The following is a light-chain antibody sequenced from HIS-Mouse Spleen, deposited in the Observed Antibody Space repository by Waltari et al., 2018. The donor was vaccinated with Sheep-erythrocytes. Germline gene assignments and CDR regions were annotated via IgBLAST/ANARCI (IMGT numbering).Light chain of an antibody. CDR2: DDS. CDR1: NIGIKS. Sequence: SYVLTQPPSVSVAPGQTARITSGGTNIGIKSVHWYQQKPGQAPVLVVYDDSDRPPGIPERFSGSNYGNTATLTISRVEAGDEADYYCQVWDSSSDHVVFGGGTKLTVL. CDR3: QVWDSSSDHVV. J-gene: IGLJ2*01. V-gene: IGLV3-21*02.